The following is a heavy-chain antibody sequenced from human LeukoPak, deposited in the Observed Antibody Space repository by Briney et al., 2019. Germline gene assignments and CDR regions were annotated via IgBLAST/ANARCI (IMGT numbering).Heavy chain of an antibody. CDR2: ISGGGGNT. CDR3: AKEERAAAGRDFEY. J-gene: IGHJ4*02. V-gene: IGHV3-23*01. Sequence: PGGSLRLSCAASGFTFSSYAMSWVRQAPGKGLEWVSAISGGGGNTYYADSVTGRFTISRDNSKNTLDLQLNSPRAEDTAVYYCAKEERAAAGRDFEYWGQGTLVTVSS. D-gene: IGHD6-13*01. CDR1: GFTFSSYA.